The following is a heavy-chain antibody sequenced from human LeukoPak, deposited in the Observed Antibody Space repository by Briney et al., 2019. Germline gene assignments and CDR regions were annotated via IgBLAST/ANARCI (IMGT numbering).Heavy chain of an antibody. CDR3: ARKEPYDYVWGCYRYRGMGFYYFDY. Sequence: SETLSLTCTVSGGSISSYYWSWIRQPPGKGLEWIGYIYYSGSTNYNPSLKSRVTISVDTSKKQFSLKLSSVTAADTAVYYCARKEPYDYVWGCYRYRGMGFYYFDYWGQGTLVTVSS. D-gene: IGHD3-16*02. V-gene: IGHV4-59*01. CDR2: IYYSGST. CDR1: GGSISSYY. J-gene: IGHJ4*02.